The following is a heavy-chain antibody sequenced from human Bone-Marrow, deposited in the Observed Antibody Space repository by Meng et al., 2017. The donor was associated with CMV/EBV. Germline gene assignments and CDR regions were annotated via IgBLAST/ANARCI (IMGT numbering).Heavy chain of an antibody. CDR2: MNPNSGNT. CDR3: ARRYSYGLYYFDY. D-gene: IGHD6-19*01. J-gene: IGHJ4*02. CDR1: GYTFISYD. V-gene: IGHV1-8*01. Sequence: ASVKVSCKASGYTFISYDINWVRQATGQGLEWMGWMNPNSGNTGYAQKFQGRVTMTRNTSISTAYMELSSLRSEDTAVYYCARRYSYGLYYFDYWGQGTLVTVSS.